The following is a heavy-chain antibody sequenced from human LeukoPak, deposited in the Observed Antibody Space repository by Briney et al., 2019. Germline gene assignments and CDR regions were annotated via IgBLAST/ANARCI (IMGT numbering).Heavy chain of an antibody. CDR1: GGSISSSSYY. Sequence: SEALSLTCTVSGGSISSSSYYRGWIRQPPGKGLEWIGSIYYSGSTYYNPSLKSRVTISVDTSKNQFSLKLSSVTAADTAVYYCARWIVVVPAADYWGQGTLVTVSS. CDR3: ARWIVVVPAADY. V-gene: IGHV4-39*01. D-gene: IGHD2-2*01. J-gene: IGHJ4*02. CDR2: IYYSGST.